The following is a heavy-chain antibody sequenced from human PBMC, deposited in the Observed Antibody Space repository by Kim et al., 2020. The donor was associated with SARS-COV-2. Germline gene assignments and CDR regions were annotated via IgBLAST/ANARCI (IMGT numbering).Heavy chain of an antibody. CDR3: ARDQWLVRVPRPFDY. CDR2: IKQDGSEK. Sequence: GGSLRLSCAASEFTFSNYWMSWVRQAPGKGLEWVANIKQDGSEKYYVDSVKGRFTISRDNAKNSLYLQMNSLRVEDTAVYYCARDQWLVRVPRPFDYWGQGTLVTPSS. J-gene: IGHJ4*02. CDR1: EFTFSNYW. V-gene: IGHV3-7*03. D-gene: IGHD6-19*01.